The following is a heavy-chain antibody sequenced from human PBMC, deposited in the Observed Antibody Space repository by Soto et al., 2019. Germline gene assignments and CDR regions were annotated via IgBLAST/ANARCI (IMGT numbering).Heavy chain of an antibody. J-gene: IGHJ4*02. CDR3: ASSATGLYGDYN. Sequence: EVQLVESGGGLVQHGGSLKLSCAASGFTFTNYWIHWVRQAPGKGLVWVSRINSDGSNINYADFVKGRFTISRDNAKTTVNLPMNSLRAEDTAVYFCASSATGLYGDYNWGQGALVTVSS. CDR1: GFTFTNYW. CDR2: INSDGSNI. D-gene: IGHD4-17*01. V-gene: IGHV3-74*01.